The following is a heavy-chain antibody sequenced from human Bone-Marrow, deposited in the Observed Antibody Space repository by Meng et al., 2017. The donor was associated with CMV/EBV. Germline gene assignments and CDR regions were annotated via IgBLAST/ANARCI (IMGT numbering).Heavy chain of an antibody. J-gene: IGHJ4*02. CDR1: GFTFSSYS. CDR2: ISSSSSYI. CDR3: ARGHPSSSGWYRDY. Sequence: GESLKISCAASGFTFSSYSMNWVRQAPGKGLEWVSSISSSSSYIYYADSVKGRFTISRDNAKNSLYLQMNSLRAEDTAVYYCARGHPSSSGWYRDYWGQGTLVTVSS. D-gene: IGHD6-19*01. V-gene: IGHV3-21*01.